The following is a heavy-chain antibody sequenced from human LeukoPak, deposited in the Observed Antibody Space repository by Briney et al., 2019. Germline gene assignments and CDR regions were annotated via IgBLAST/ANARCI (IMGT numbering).Heavy chain of an antibody. Sequence: SETLSLTCTVSGGSISSYYWSWIRQPAGKGLEWIGRIYTSGSTNYNPSLKSRVTMSVDTSKNQFSLKLSSVTAADTAVYYCARENSYGPFVYHYYYGMDVWGQGTTVTVSS. CDR2: IYTSGST. V-gene: IGHV4-4*07. D-gene: IGHD5-18*01. CDR3: ARENSYGPFVYHYYYGMDV. CDR1: GGSISSYY. J-gene: IGHJ6*02.